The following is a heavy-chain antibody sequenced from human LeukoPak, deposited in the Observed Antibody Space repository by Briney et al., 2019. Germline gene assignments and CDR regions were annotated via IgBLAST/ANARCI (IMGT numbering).Heavy chain of an antibody. CDR2: INHSGST. V-gene: IGHV4-34*01. J-gene: IGHJ3*02. CDR3: AKDELEGLLLRFLEDAFDI. CDR1: GGSFSGYY. Sequence: SETLSLTCAVYGGSFSGYYWSWIRQPPGKGLEWIGEINHSGSTNYNPSLKSRVTISVDTSKNQFSLKLSSVTAADTAVYYCAKDELEGLLLRFLEDAFDIWGQGTMVTVSS. D-gene: IGHD3-3*01.